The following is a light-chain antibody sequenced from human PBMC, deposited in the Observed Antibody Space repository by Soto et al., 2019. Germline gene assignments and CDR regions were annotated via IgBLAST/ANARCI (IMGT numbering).Light chain of an antibody. V-gene: IGLV4-69*01. J-gene: IGLJ2*01. Sequence: QSVLTQSPSASASLGASAKLTCTLSSRHSSYAIAWHQQQPEKGPRYLMKLNSDGRHTKGDGIPDRFSGSSSGTERYLTISSLQSEDEADSYCQTWGTGILVFGGGTKVTVL. CDR1: SRHSSYA. CDR3: QTWGTGILV. CDR2: LNSDGRH.